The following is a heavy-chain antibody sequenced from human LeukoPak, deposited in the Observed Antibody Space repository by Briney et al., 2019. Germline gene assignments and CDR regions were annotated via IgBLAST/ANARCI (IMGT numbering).Heavy chain of an antibody. J-gene: IGHJ5*02. Sequence: SETLSLTCTVSGGSISSSSYYWGWIRQPPGKGLEWIGSIYYSGSTYYSPSLKSRVTISVDTSKNQFSLKLSSVTAADTAVYYCARDRLDRLFDPWGQGTLVTVSS. CDR3: ARDRLDRLFDP. D-gene: IGHD3-9*01. CDR1: GGSISSSSYY. V-gene: IGHV4-39*07. CDR2: IYYSGST.